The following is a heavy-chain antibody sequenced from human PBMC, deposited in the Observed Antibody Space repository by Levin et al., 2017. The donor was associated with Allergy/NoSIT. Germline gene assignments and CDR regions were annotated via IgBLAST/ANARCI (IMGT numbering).Heavy chain of an antibody. CDR2: IWYDGSNK. Sequence: GGSLRLSCAASGFTFSSYGMHWVRQAPGKGLEWVAVIWYDGSNKYYADSVKGRFTISRDNSKNTLYLQMNSLRAEDTAVYYCARDQSGFGENPYYGMDVWGQGTTVTVSS. CDR1: GFTFSSYG. J-gene: IGHJ6*02. CDR3: ARDQSGFGENPYYGMDV. D-gene: IGHD3-10*01. V-gene: IGHV3-33*01.